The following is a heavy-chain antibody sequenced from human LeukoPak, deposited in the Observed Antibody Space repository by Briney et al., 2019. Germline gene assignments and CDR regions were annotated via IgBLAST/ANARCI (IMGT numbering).Heavy chain of an antibody. CDR1: GFTFSSYG. J-gene: IGHJ4*02. Sequence: PGRSLRLSCAASGFTFSSYGMHWVRQAPGKGLEWVAVISYDGSNKYYADSVKGRSTISRDNSKNTLYLQMNSLRAEDTAVYYCAKGPHSSGWYYFDYWGQGTLVTVSS. D-gene: IGHD6-19*01. CDR2: ISYDGSNK. V-gene: IGHV3-30*18. CDR3: AKGPHSSGWYYFDY.